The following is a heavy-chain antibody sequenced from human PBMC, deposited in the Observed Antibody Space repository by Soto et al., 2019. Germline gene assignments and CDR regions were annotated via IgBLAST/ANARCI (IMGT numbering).Heavy chain of an antibody. J-gene: IGHJ6*02. CDR1: GFTFSSYS. D-gene: IGHD3-3*01. CDR2: ISSSSSYI. Sequence: PGGSLRLSCAASGFTFSSYSMNWVRQAPGKGLEWVSSISSSSSYIYYADSVKGRFTISRDNAKNSLYLQMNSLRAEDTAVYYCARDLVCYDFLGYYGMDFWGQGSTVPVSS. CDR3: ARDLVCYDFLGYYGMDF. V-gene: IGHV3-21*01.